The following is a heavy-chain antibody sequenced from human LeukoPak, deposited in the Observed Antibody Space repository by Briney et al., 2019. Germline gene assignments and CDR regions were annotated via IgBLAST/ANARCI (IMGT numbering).Heavy chain of an antibody. V-gene: IGHV1-2*02. J-gene: IGHJ4*02. D-gene: IGHD4-17*01. CDR2: INPNSGAT. CDR1: GYSLTGYY. CDR3: ASGYGDYRQHFDY. Sequence: ASVKVSCKASGYSLTGYYLHWVRQAPGQGLEWMGWINPNSGATIYAQEFQGRVTMTWDTSVSTALMDLNTLTSGDTAVYYCASGYGDYRQHFDYWGQGTLVTVSS.